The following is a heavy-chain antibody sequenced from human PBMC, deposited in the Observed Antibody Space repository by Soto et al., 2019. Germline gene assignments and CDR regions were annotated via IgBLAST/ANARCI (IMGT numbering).Heavy chain of an antibody. V-gene: IGHV1-8*01. Sequence: ASVKVSCKASGYTFTSYDINWVRRATGQGLEWMGWMNPNSGNTGYAQKFQGRVTMTRNTSISTAYMELSSLRSEDTAVYYCARVNYDFWSGYSRPDYYYGMDVWGQGTTVTVSS. CDR1: GYTFTSYD. CDR3: ARVNYDFWSGYSRPDYYYGMDV. D-gene: IGHD3-3*01. CDR2: MNPNSGNT. J-gene: IGHJ6*02.